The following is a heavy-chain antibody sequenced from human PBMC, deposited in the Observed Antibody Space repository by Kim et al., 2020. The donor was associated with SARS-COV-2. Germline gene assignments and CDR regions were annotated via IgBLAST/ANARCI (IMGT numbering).Heavy chain of an antibody. CDR3: ATSTKKWLRPVVS. CDR2: IDHTGST. D-gene: IGHD5-12*01. CDR1: GGSFTGYY. J-gene: IGHJ5*01. V-gene: IGHV4-34*01. Sequence: SETLSLTCAVYGGSFTGYYWSWIRQPPGKGLEWIGEIDHTGSTTFNPSLKGRVTMSVDTTKNQFSLKLNSVAAADTGVYYCATSTKKWLRPVVSWGQGTL.